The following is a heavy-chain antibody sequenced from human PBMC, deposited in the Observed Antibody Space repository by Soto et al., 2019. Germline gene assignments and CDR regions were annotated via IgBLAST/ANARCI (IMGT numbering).Heavy chain of an antibody. CDR1: GFTFDNYA. J-gene: IGHJ4*02. V-gene: IGHV3-9*01. CDR3: VKDVNGGIVVVTHFDY. Sequence: EVQLVESGGGLVQPGRSLRISCAASGFTFDNYAMHWVRQAPGKGLEWVSGINWNSRNIGYADSVKGRFTISRDNAKNSLYLQMNSLRAEDTALYYCVKDVNGGIVVVTHFDYWGQGTLVTVSS. CDR2: INWNSRNI. D-gene: IGHD3-22*01.